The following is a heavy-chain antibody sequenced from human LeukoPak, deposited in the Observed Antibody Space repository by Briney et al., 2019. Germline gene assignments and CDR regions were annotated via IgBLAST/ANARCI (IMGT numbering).Heavy chain of an antibody. J-gene: IGHJ4*02. CDR2: ISTTGST. D-gene: IGHD3-16*02. Sequence: SETLSLTCTVSGGSFSGYYWSWIRQPAGKGLEWIGHISTTGSTSYNPSLRSRGTMSIDTSENQFSLRLSSVTAADTAVYYCARETYDYLWGNYRYSDYWGQGTLVSVSS. CDR1: GGSFSGYY. V-gene: IGHV4-4*07. CDR3: ARETYDYLWGNYRYSDY.